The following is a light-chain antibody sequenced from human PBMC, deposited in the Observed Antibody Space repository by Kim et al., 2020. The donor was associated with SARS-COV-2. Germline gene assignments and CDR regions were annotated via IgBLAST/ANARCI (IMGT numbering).Light chain of an antibody. CDR2: DVT. V-gene: IGLV2-8*01. CDR3: SSYAGFNNGV. CDR1: INDIGTYDF. J-gene: IGLJ3*02. Sequence: GQAVTISCTGEINDIGTYDFVSWYQQHPGRAPKLIIYDVTKRPSGVPDRFSGSKSANTASLTVSGLQAEDEANYYCSSYAGFNNGVFGGGTQLTVL.